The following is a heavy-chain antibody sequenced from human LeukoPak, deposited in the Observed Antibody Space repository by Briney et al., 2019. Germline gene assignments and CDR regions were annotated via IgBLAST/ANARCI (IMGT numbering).Heavy chain of an antibody. D-gene: IGHD2-2*01. V-gene: IGHV3-21*01. CDR1: GFTFSSYS. CDR2: ISSSSSYI. CDR3: AKVNTDIVVVPADGGMDV. J-gene: IGHJ6*02. Sequence: GGSLRLSCAASGFTFSSYSMNWVRQAPGKGLEWVSSISSSSSYIYYADSVKGRFTISRDNAKNSLYLQMNSLRAEDTAVYYCAKVNTDIVVVPADGGMDVWGQGTTVTVSS.